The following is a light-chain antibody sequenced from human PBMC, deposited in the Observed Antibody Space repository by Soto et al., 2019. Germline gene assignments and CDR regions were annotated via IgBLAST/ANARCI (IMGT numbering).Light chain of an antibody. CDR1: QGISSY. CDR2: AAS. V-gene: IGKV1-9*01. CDR3: QQRKDYPLT. J-gene: IGKJ4*01. Sequence: DIQLTQSPSFLSASVGDRVTITCRASQGISSYLAWFQQKPVRAPKLLVYAASTLQSGVPSRFSGSGSGTEFTLTISSLQPEDFATYYCQQRKDYPLTFGGGTKVDIK.